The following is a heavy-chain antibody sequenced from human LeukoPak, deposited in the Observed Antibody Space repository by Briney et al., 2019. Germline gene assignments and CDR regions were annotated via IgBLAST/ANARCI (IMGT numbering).Heavy chain of an antibody. CDR3: AREGGFGYSYGYGGAFDY. Sequence: SVKVSCKASGGTFSSYAISLVRQAPGQGLEWMGGIIPIFGTANYAQKFQGRVTITTDESTSTAYMELSSLRSEDTAVYYCAREGGFGYSYGYGGAFDYWGQGTLVTVSS. J-gene: IGHJ4*02. V-gene: IGHV1-69*05. CDR1: GGTFSSYA. D-gene: IGHD5-18*01. CDR2: IIPIFGTA.